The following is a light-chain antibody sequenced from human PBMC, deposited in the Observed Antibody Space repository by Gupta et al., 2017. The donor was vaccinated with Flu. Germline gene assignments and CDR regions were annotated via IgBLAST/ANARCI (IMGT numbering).Light chain of an antibody. J-gene: IGLJ2*01. Sequence: QSALTQPASVSGSLGQSITMSCTGTSNDVGKFHLVSWDQQHPGKAPKLMIYDVDKRPSGVSDRFSGSKSGNTASLTVSGLQAEDEADYYCCSYAGSSLFEVFGGGTQLTVL. CDR1: SNDVGKFHL. V-gene: IGLV2-23*02. CDR2: DVD. CDR3: CSYAGSSLFEV.